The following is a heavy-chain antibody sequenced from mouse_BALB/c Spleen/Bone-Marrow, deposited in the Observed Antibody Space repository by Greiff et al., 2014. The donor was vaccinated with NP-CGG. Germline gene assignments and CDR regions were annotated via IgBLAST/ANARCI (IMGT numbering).Heavy chain of an antibody. Sequence: QVHVKQSGPELVKPGASVKISCKASGYAFSSSWMNWVKQRPGQGLEWIGRIYPGDGDTNYSGKFKGKATLTADKSSSTAYMQLSSLTAVDSAVYFCARGGNYRFDYWGQGTTLTVSS. J-gene: IGHJ2*01. V-gene: IGHV1-82*01. CDR2: IYPGDGDT. CDR3: ARGGNYRFDY. CDR1: GYAFSSSW. D-gene: IGHD2-1*01.